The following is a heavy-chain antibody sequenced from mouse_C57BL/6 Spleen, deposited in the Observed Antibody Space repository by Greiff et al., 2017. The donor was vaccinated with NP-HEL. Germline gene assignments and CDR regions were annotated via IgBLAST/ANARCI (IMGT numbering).Heavy chain of an antibody. CDR1: GYTFTSYD. CDR3: ARRSITTVVADYFDY. J-gene: IGHJ2*01. V-gene: IGHV1-85*01. Sequence: VQLQQSGPELVKPGASVKLSCKASGYTFTSYDINWVKQRPGQGLEWIGWIYPRDGSTKYNEKFKGKATLTVDTSSSTAYMELHSLTSEDSAVYFCARRSITTVVADYFDYWGQGTTLTVSS. CDR2: IYPRDGST. D-gene: IGHD1-1*01.